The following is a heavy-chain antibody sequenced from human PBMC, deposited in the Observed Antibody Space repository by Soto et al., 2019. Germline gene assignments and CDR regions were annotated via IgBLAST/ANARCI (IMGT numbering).Heavy chain of an antibody. CDR2: IDPSDSYT. J-gene: IGHJ6*02. CDR1: GYSLTSYW. V-gene: IGHV5-10-1*01. CDR3: ARRLGDGGNSYYYYGMDV. Sequence: GESLKISCKGSGYSLTSYWISWVRQMPGKCLEWMWRIDPSDSYTNYSPSFQGHVTISADKSISTAYLQWSSLKASDTAMYYCARRLGDGGNSYYYYGMDVWGQGTTVTVSS. D-gene: IGHD2-21*02.